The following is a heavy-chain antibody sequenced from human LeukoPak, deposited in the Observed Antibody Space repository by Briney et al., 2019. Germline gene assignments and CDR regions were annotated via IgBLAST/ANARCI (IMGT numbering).Heavy chain of an antibody. Sequence: ASVKVSCKASGYTFTGYYMHWVRQAPGQGLEWMGWISAYNGNTNYAQKLQGRVTMTTDTSTSTAYMELRSLRSDDTAVYYCVSSVNRRRLLLDWGQGTLVTVSS. CDR1: GYTFTGYY. CDR2: ISAYNGNT. V-gene: IGHV1-18*04. CDR3: VSSVNRRRLLLD. D-gene: IGHD3-22*01. J-gene: IGHJ4*02.